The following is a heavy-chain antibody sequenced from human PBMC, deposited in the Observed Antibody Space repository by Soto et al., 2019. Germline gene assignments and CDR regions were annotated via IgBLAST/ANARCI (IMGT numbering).Heavy chain of an antibody. CDR2: ISSSGISI. J-gene: IGHJ4*02. D-gene: IGHD1-26*01. Sequence: GGSLRLSCAASGFTFSSHNMNWVRQAPGKGLEWISYISSSGISIYYADSVKGRFTISRDNAKNSLYLQMNSLRAEDTALYYCARSGNYRLDVWGQGTMVTVSS. V-gene: IGHV3-48*01. CDR3: ARSGNYRLDV. CDR1: GFTFSSHN.